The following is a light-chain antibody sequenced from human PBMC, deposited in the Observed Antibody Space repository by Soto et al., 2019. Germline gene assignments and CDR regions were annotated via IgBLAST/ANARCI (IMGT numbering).Light chain of an antibody. V-gene: IGLV2-14*01. CDR1: SSDVGDYKY. Sequence: QSVLTQPASVSGSPGQSITISCTGTSSDVGDYKYVSWYQQHPGKAPKLIIYEVSNRPSGISNRFSGSKSGNTASLTISGLQAEDEADYYCNSCTDTTSLIFGGGTKLPVL. CDR3: NSCTDTTSLI. J-gene: IGLJ2*01. CDR2: EVS.